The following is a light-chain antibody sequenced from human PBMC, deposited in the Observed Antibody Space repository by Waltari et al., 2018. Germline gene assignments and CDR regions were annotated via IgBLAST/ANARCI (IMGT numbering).Light chain of an antibody. CDR3: QQYGSSPLT. CDR1: QTVSSTY. CDR2: GAS. Sequence: EIVLTQSPGTLSLSPGDRAPLPCRASQTVSSTYLAWYQQKPGQAPRLLIYGASSRATGIPDRFSGSDSGADFTLTISRLEPEDSAVYYCQQYGSSPLTFGGGTKVEIK. V-gene: IGKV3-20*01. J-gene: IGKJ4*01.